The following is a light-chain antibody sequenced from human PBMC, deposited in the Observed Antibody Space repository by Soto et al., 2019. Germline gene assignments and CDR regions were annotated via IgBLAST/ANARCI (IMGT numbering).Light chain of an antibody. CDR2: SAS. V-gene: IGKV1-39*01. CDR3: QQSSNIPWT. CDR1: QHVDRY. J-gene: IGKJ1*01. Sequence: DIQMTQSPSSLSASVGDSVTITCRTSQHVDRYLSWYQQIPGRAPKLLIYSASSLVSGVPPRFRGSASGTEFTLSISSLQREDFATYFCQQSSNIPWTFGQGTTVEMK.